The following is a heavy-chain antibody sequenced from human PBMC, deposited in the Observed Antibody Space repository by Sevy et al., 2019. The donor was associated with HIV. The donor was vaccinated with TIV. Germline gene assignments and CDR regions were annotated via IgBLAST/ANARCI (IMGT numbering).Heavy chain of an antibody. J-gene: IGHJ6*02. Sequence: GGSLRLSCAASGFSFSRSPMHWVRQAPGKGLEWVAVMSYNGNKKYNGDSVKGRFTISRDDSKNTLYLQMNRLRAEDTAVYYCAREGVLMGGAIVSYGMDVWGQGTTVTVSS. CDR3: AREGVLMGGAIVSYGMDV. D-gene: IGHD3-16*02. V-gene: IGHV3-30*04. CDR1: GFSFSRSP. CDR2: MSYNGNKK.